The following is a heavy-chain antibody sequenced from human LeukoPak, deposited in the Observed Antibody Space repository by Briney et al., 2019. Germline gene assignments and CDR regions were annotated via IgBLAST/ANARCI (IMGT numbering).Heavy chain of an antibody. V-gene: IGHV3-30-3*01. CDR1: GFTFSSYA. J-gene: IGHJ6*02. CDR3: ARSHTAMVYYYYYGMDV. D-gene: IGHD5-18*01. CDR2: ISYDGSNK. Sequence: VGSLRLSCAASGFTFSSYAMHWVRQAPGKGLEWVAVISYDGSNKYYADSVKGRFTISRDNSKNTLYLQMNSLRAEDTAVYYCARSHTAMVYYYYYGMDVWGQGTTVTVSS.